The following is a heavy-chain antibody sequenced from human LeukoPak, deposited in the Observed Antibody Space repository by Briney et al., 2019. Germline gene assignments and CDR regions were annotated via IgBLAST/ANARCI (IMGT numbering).Heavy chain of an antibody. CDR3: AREVYDSSGYYILGVDY. Sequence: PSGTLSLTCAVSGGSISSSNWWSLVRQPPGKGLEWIGEIYHSGSTNYNPSLKSRVTISVDKSKNQFSLKLSSVTAADTAVYYCAREVYDSSGYYILGVDYWGQGTLVTVSS. V-gene: IGHV4-4*02. CDR2: IYHSGST. CDR1: GGSISSSNW. J-gene: IGHJ4*02. D-gene: IGHD3-22*01.